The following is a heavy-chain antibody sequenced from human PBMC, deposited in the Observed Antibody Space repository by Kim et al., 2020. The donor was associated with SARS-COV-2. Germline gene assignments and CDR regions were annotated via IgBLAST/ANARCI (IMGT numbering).Heavy chain of an antibody. CDR3: ARGDTIFGVVINAFDI. Sequence: SPKSRVNISVDKSKHQFSLKLSSVTAADTAVYYCARGDTIFGVVINAFDIWGQGTMVTVSS. J-gene: IGHJ3*02. V-gene: IGHV4-31*02. D-gene: IGHD3-3*01.